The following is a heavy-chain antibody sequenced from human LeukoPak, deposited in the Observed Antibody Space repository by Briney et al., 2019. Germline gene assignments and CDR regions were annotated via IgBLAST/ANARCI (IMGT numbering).Heavy chain of an antibody. CDR3: ARGAGDYVWGSYRPFDD. CDR2: IIPIFGEA. Sequence: SVKVSCKASGGTFSTYAYSWVRQAPGQELEWMGGIIPIFGEANYALDLQGRVTIIADESTSTAYMELSSLRYEDTAVYYCARGAGDYVWGSYRPFDDWGQGTLVTVSS. J-gene: IGHJ4*02. D-gene: IGHD3-16*02. CDR1: GGTFSTYA. V-gene: IGHV1-69*13.